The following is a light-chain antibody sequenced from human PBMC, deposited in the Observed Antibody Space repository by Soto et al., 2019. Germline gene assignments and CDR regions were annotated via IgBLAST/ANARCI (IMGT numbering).Light chain of an antibody. J-gene: IGLJ2*01. Sequence: QSALTQPASVSGSPGQSIPISCTGSSSDVGAYNYVSWYQQHPGKAPRLMIYEVTNRPSGVSNRFSGSKSGNTASLTISGLRAEDEADYYCSSYTSGSTLVVFGGGTKLTVL. V-gene: IGLV2-14*01. CDR2: EVT. CDR3: SSYTSGSTLVV. CDR1: SSDVGAYNY.